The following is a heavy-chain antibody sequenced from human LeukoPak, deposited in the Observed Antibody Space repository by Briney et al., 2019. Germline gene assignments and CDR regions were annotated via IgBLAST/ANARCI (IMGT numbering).Heavy chain of an antibody. J-gene: IGHJ4*02. CDR2: IKPDGSLI. Sequence: GGSLRLSCAASGFTFSSYWMTWVRQGPGKGLEWVANIKPDGSLIYYVDSVKGRFTIPRDNAKNSLYLQMNSLRAEDTAVYYCAKWELYSGFYYIDYWGQGTLATVSS. D-gene: IGHD1-26*01. V-gene: IGHV3-7*01. CDR3: AKWELYSGFYYIDY. CDR1: GFTFSSYW.